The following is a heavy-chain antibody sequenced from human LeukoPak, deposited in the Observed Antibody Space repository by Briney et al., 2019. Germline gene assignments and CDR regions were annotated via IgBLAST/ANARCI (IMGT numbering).Heavy chain of an antibody. Sequence: HGGSLRLSCAASGFTFSSYWMHWVRQAPGKGLVWVSRINTDGSSTSYADSVKGRFTISRDNAKNTLYLQMNSLRAEDTAVYYCARIPKNYDFWSGTHHDYFDYWGQGTLVTVSS. CDR3: ARIPKNYDFWSGTHHDYFDY. CDR1: GFTFSSYW. V-gene: IGHV3-74*01. CDR2: INTDGSST. D-gene: IGHD3-3*01. J-gene: IGHJ4*02.